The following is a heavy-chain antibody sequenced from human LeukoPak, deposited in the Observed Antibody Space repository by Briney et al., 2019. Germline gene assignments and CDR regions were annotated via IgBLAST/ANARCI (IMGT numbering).Heavy chain of an antibody. Sequence: ASVKVSCKVSGYTLTELSMHWVRQAPGKGLEWMGGFDPEDGETIYAQKFQGRVTMTEDTSTDTAYMELSSLRSEDTAVYYCARDPKQWLVRESYFQHWGQGTLVTVSS. V-gene: IGHV1-24*01. CDR3: ARDPKQWLVRESYFQH. CDR2: FDPEDGET. D-gene: IGHD6-19*01. J-gene: IGHJ1*01. CDR1: GYTLTELS.